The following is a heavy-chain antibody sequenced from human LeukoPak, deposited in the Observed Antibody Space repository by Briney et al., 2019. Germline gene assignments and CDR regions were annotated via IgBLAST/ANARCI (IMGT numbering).Heavy chain of an antibody. D-gene: IGHD3-9*01. Sequence: SETLSLTCTVSGGSISSSSYYWGWIRQPPGKGLEWIGSIYYSGSTYYNPSLKSRVTISVDTSKNQFSLKLSSVTAADTAVYYCARQMLRYFDWFDNEGYYYGMDVWGQGTAVTVS. V-gene: IGHV4-39*01. CDR2: IYYSGST. J-gene: IGHJ6*02. CDR1: GGSISSSSYY. CDR3: ARQMLRYFDWFDNEGYYYGMDV.